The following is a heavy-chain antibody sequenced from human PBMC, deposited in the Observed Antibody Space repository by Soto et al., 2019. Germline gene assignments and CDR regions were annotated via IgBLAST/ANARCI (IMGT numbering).Heavy chain of an antibody. Sequence: EVQLVESGGGLAQPGGSVRLSCAASGFTFRSYEMNWVRQAPGKTLEWVSYISSGGDSSYYADSVKGRFTISRDNAKNSLYLQMNSLRVEDTAVYYCARVHCSTTTCHVHAFDSWGQGTLVTVSS. CDR3: ARVHCSTTTCHVHAFDS. D-gene: IGHD2-2*01. V-gene: IGHV3-48*03. CDR2: ISSGGDSS. J-gene: IGHJ4*02. CDR1: GFTFRSYE.